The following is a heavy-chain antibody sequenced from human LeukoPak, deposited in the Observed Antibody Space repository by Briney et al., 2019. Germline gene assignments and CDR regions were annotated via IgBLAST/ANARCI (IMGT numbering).Heavy chain of an antibody. J-gene: IGHJ4*02. CDR3: AKDPERGYSYGYLDY. CDR2: IWYDGSNK. CDR1: GFTFSSYG. V-gene: IGHV3-33*06. Sequence: QPGGSLRLSCAASGFTFSSYGMHWVRQAPGKGLEWVAVIWYDGSNKYYADSVKGRFTISRDNSKNTLYLQMNSLRAEDTAVYYCAKDPERGYSYGYLDYWGQGTLVTVSS. D-gene: IGHD5-18*01.